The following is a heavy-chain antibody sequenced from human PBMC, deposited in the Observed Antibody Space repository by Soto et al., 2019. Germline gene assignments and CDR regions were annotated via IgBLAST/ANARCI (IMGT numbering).Heavy chain of an antibody. V-gene: IGHV4-59*01. J-gene: IGHJ4*02. CDR1: GDSITSYS. CDR3: ATRPPHGDLEGYFDS. D-gene: IGHD4-17*01. CDR2: IRYSGST. Sequence: QVQLQESGPGLVKPSETLSLTCTVSGDSITSYSWSWIRQPLGKGLEWIGYIRYSGSTNYNPSLKSRVSMSVYTSRDQVSLKLTYVTAADAAVYYCATRPPHGDLEGYFDSWGQGILVTVSS.